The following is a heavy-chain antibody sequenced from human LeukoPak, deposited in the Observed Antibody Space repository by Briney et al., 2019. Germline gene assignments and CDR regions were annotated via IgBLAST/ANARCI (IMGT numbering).Heavy chain of an antibody. V-gene: IGHV3-33*06. CDR1: GFTFSSYG. CDR3: AKEDPIVSVGFDY. CDR2: IWYDGSNK. J-gene: IGHJ4*02. Sequence: GGSLRLSCAASGFTFSSYGMHWVRQAPGKGLEWVAVIWYDGSNKYYADSVKGRFTISRDNSKNTLFLQMNSLRVEDTAVYYCAKEDPIVSVGFDYWGQGTLVTVTS. D-gene: IGHD2-15*01.